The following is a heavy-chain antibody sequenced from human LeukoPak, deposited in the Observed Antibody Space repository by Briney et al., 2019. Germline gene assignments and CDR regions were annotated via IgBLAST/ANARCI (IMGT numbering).Heavy chain of an antibody. V-gene: IGHV3-7*01. D-gene: IGHD3-22*01. J-gene: IGHJ4*02. CDR3: ARELDYYDSSGYCPGY. CDR1: GFSFSSYG. Sequence: GGSLRLSCAASGFSFSSYGMHWVRQAPGKGLEWVANMKQDGSEKYYVDSVKGRFTISRDNAKNSLYLQMNSLRAEDTAVYYCARELDYYDSSGYCPGYWGQGTLVTVSS. CDR2: MKQDGSEK.